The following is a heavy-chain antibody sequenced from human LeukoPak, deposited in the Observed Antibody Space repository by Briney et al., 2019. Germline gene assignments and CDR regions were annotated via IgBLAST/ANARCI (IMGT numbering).Heavy chain of an antibody. Sequence: ASVKVSCKASGYTFTSYAMNWVRQAPGQGLEWMGWMNPSSGNTGYAQKFQGRVTMTRDTSIGTAYMELSSLRSEDSAVYYCARVPNRGDKFDPWGQGTLVTVSS. CDR3: ARVPNRGDKFDP. CDR1: GYTFTSYA. D-gene: IGHD4-17*01. V-gene: IGHV1-8*02. CDR2: MNPSSGNT. J-gene: IGHJ5*02.